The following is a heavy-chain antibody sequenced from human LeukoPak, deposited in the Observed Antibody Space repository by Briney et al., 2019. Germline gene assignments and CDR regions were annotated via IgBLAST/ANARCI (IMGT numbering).Heavy chain of an antibody. J-gene: IGHJ4*02. V-gene: IGHV1-18*01. CDR3: ARGRYYDSSGYYYYFDY. CDR2: ISAYNGNT. CDR1: GYTFTSYG. D-gene: IGHD3-22*01. Sequence: ASVKVSCKASGYTFTSYGISWVRQAPGQGLEWMGWISAYNGNTNYAQKLQGRVTMTTDTSTSTAYMELRSLRSDDTAVYYCARGRYYDSSGYYYYFDYWGQGTLVTVSS.